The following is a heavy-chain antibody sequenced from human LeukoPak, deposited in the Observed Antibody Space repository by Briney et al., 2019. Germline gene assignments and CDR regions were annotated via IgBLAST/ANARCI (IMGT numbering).Heavy chain of an antibody. D-gene: IGHD2-21*01. CDR1: GFTFSSYS. V-gene: IGHV3-48*04. J-gene: IGHJ3*02. CDR2: ISSSSSTI. CDR3: ARDKRSIGVDAFDI. Sequence: GGSLRLSCAASGFTFSSYSMNWVRQAPGKGLEWVSYISSSSSTIYYADSVKGRFTISRDNAKNSLYLQMNSLRAEDTAMYYCARDKRSIGVDAFDIWGQGTMVTVSS.